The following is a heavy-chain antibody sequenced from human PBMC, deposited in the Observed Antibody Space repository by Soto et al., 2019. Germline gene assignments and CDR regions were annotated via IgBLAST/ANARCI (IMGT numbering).Heavy chain of an antibody. CDR3: ARDQLILPAHDFFYASDV. V-gene: IGHV3-7*03. CDR1: GFTFSMYS. D-gene: IGHD2-21*02. CDR2: IPQEGGDG. Sequence: DVQLVESGGAVVQPGESLRLSCAVSGFTFSMYSMTWVRQAPGKGLEWVAEIPQEGGDGHYADSVKGRFTISRDNAKNSFYLQINNLRAADTAVYYCARDQLILPAHDFFYASDVWGQGATVTVS. J-gene: IGHJ6*02.